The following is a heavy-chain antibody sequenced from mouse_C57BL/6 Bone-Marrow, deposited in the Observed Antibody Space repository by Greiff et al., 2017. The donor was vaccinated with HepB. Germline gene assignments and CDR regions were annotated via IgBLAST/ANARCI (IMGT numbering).Heavy chain of an antibody. CDR1: GYTFTSYT. J-gene: IGHJ2*01. Sequence: QVHVKQSGAELARPGASVKMSCKASGYTFTSYTMDWVKQRPGQGLEWIGYINPSSGYTKYNQKFKDKATLTANKSSSTAYMQLSSLTSEDSAVYYCAKLTGDYWGQGTTLTVSS. V-gene: IGHV1-4*01. CDR3: AKLTGDY. D-gene: IGHD4-1*01. CDR2: INPSSGYT.